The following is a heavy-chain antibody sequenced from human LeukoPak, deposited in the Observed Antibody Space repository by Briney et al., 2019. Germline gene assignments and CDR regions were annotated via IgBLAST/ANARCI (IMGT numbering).Heavy chain of an antibody. J-gene: IGHJ4*02. D-gene: IGHD3-22*01. CDR2: ISSSSSYI. Sequence: GGSLRLSCAASGFTFSSYSMNWVRQAPGKGLEWVSSISSSSSYIYYADSVKGRFTISRDNAKSSLYLQMNSLRAEDTAVYYCARETYYYDSSGCFDNWGQGTLVTVSS. CDR1: GFTFSSYS. CDR3: ARETYYYDSSGCFDN. V-gene: IGHV3-21*01.